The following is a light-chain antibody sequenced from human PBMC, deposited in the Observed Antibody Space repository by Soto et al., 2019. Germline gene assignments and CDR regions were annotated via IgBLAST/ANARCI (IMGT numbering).Light chain of an antibody. CDR3: SSYTGNNNVV. Sequence: QSALTQPASVSGSPGQSITISCIGTSSDVGGYNYVSWYQQYPGKAPKLMIYDVSNRPSGVSNRFSGSKSGNTASLTISGLQAEDEVDYFCSSYTGNNNVVFGGGTKLTVL. CDR1: SSDVGGYNY. CDR2: DVS. J-gene: IGLJ2*01. V-gene: IGLV2-14*01.